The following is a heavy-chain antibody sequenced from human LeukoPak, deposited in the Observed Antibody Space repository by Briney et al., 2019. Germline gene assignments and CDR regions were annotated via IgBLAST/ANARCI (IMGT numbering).Heavy chain of an antibody. CDR1: GGSISNYY. CDR3: ASATVTTIGYFDL. CDR2: ISYSGSS. J-gene: IGHJ2*01. V-gene: IGHV4-59*01. Sequence: SETLSLTCTVSGGSISNYYWNWIRQPSGKGLEWVAYISYSGSSNYNPSLKSRVTISLDTSKNQFSLKLSSVTAADTAVYYCASATVTTIGYFDLWGRGTLVTVSS. D-gene: IGHD4-17*01.